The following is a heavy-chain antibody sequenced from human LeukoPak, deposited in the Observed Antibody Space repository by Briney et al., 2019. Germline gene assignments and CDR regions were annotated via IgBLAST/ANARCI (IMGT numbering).Heavy chain of an antibody. CDR3: ARDGGSKPDYGGNYWFDP. J-gene: IGHJ5*02. V-gene: IGHV4-61*02. CDR1: GGSISSGSYY. Sequence: SQTLSLTCTVSGGSISSGSYYWSWIRQPAGKGLEWIGRIYTSGSTNYKPSLKSRVTISVATSKNQFSLKLSSVTAADTAVYYCARDGGSKPDYGGNYWFDPWGQGTLVTVSS. CDR2: IYTSGST. D-gene: IGHD4-23*01.